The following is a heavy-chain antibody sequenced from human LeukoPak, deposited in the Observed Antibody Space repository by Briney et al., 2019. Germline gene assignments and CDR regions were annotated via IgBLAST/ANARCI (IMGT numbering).Heavy chain of an antibody. CDR1: GFTFSSYE. Sequence: AGSLTLSCAASGFTFSSYEMNWVRQAPGKGLEWISYITPSGDSLYYADSVKGRFTISRDNAKNSLYLQMNSLRAEDTAVYYCARVKWLDDCWGQGTLATVSS. V-gene: IGHV3-48*03. CDR2: ITPSGDSL. J-gene: IGHJ4*02. CDR3: ARVKWLDDC. D-gene: IGHD3-22*01.